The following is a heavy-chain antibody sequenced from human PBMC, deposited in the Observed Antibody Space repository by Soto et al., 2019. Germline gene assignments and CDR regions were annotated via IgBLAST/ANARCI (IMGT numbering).Heavy chain of an antibody. CDR1: GFTFSAFG. J-gene: IGHJ6*02. Sequence: SLRLSCAVSGFTFSAFGMHWVRQAPDKGLEWVAIISYDGILKYYADSVKGRFTISRDTSKGALYLQMNSLTPEDTAVYYCAKDFKVSGGHYGSLNYYYGMDVWGQGTTVTVSS. CDR3: AKDFKVSGGHYGSLNYYYGMDV. D-gene: IGHD3-10*01. V-gene: IGHV3-30*18. CDR2: ISYDGILK.